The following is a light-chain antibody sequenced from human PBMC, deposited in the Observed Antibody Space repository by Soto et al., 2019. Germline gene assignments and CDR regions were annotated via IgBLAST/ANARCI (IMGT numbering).Light chain of an antibody. CDR1: QSVSNNY. V-gene: IGKV3-20*01. CDR2: EAS. J-gene: IGKJ2*01. Sequence: EIVLTQSPGTLSLSPGERATLSCRASQSVSNNYLAWYQQKPGQAPRLLIYEASSRATGIPDRFSGSAPGTDFTLTISRLEPETFAAYYGHQDGLSPTFGPGTPLEIK. CDR3: HQDGLSPT.